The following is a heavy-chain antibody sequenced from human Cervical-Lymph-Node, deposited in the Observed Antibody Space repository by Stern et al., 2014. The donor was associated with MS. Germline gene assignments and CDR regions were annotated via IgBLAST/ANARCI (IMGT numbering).Heavy chain of an antibody. CDR2: FYPGDSAT. CDR1: GYTFANYW. J-gene: IGHJ5*02. V-gene: IGHV5-51*01. D-gene: IGHD1-20*01. CDR3: ARRDSSNWKWFDP. Sequence: EQLVQSGAEVKKPGESLKISCEGSGYTFANYWIAWVRQMPGKGLEWMGIFYPGDSATSYSPSFQGQTTISADNFTNTAYLQWNSLRASDTAMYYWARRDSSNWKWFDPWGQGTLVTVSS.